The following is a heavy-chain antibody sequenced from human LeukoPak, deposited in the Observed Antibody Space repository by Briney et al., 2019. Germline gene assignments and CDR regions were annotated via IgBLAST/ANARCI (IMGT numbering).Heavy chain of an antibody. V-gene: IGHV4-34*01. Sequence: SETLSLTCAVYGGSFSGYYWSWIRQPPGKGLEWIGEINHSGSTNYNPSLKSRVTISVDTSKNQFSLKLSSVTAADTAVYYCARGRILLRYFDWLPFDYWGQGTLVTVS. CDR3: ARGRILLRYFDWLPFDY. D-gene: IGHD3-9*01. CDR2: INHSGST. J-gene: IGHJ4*02. CDR1: GGSFSGYY.